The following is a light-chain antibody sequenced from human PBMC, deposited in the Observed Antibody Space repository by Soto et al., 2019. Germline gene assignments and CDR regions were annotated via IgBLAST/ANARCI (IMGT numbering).Light chain of an antibody. V-gene: IGKV3-20*01. CDR3: QQYGSSPPWT. CDR2: GAS. CDR1: QSVSTTY. Sequence: EIVLTQSPGSLSLSPGEGATLSCRASQSVSTTYLAWYQQKPGQAPRLLIYGASSRATGIPDRFSGSGSGTDFTLTINRLEPEDFAVYYCQQYGSSPPWTFGHGTKVEIK. J-gene: IGKJ1*01.